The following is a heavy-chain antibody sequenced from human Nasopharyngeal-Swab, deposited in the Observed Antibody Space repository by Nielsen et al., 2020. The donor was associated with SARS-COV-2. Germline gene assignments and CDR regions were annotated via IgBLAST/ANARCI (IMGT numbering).Heavy chain of an antibody. CDR1: GYSFRTYG. Sequence: LSLTGVASGYSFRTYGMSWVRQAPGKGLEWVAAIVGSGDISGSGGNTYYADSVKGRFTISRDNSKNTLSLQMNSLRAEDTAVYYCAKDLRGPYFFWGQGTLVTVSS. V-gene: IGHV3-23*01. J-gene: IGHJ4*02. CDR3: AKDLRGPYFF. CDR2: IVGSGDISGSGGNT. D-gene: IGHD2/OR15-2a*01.